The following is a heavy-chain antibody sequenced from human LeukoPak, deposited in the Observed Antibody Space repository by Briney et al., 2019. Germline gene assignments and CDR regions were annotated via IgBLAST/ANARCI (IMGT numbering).Heavy chain of an antibody. CDR3: AKYLTWYSYGCLDY. CDR2: ISGSGGST. D-gene: IGHD5-18*01. Sequence: GGSLRLSCAASGFTFSSYAMSWVRQAPGKGLEWVSAISGSGGSTYYADSVKGRFTISRDNSKNTLYLQMNSLRAEDTTVYYCAKYLTWYSYGCLDYWGQGTLVTVSS. CDR1: GFTFSSYA. J-gene: IGHJ4*02. V-gene: IGHV3-23*01.